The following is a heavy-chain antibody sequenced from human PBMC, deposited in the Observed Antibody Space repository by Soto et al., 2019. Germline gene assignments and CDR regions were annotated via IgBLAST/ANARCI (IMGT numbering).Heavy chain of an antibody. CDR2: ISASGDTV. V-gene: IGHV3-48*03. CDR3: AGLSVTGGVDV. CDR1: GLTSSGIE. Sequence: EVRLEESGGGFVQPGGALRLSCVFSGLTSSGIELNWVRQAAGKGLEWLSYISASGDTVDYIDSVRGRFTISRDNAKQSLLLQMSALRVEDAAVYYCAGLSVTGGVDVWGQGTTVTVSS. D-gene: IGHD2-21*02. J-gene: IGHJ6*02.